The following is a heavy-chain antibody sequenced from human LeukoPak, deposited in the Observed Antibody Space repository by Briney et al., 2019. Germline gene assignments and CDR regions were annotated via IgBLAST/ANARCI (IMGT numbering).Heavy chain of an antibody. Sequence: GRSLRLSCAASGFTFDDYAMHWVRQAPGKGLEWVSGISWNSGSIGYADSVKGRFTISRDNAKNSLYLQMNSLRAEDTAVYYCARENPYGGNSEGLDYWGQGTLVTVSS. CDR2: ISWNSGSI. CDR1: GFTFDDYA. V-gene: IGHV3-9*01. D-gene: IGHD4-23*01. J-gene: IGHJ4*02. CDR3: ARENPYGGNSEGLDY.